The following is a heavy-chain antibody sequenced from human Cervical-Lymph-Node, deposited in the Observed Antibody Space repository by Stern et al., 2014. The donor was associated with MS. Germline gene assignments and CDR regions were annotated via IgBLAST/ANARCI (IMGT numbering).Heavy chain of an antibody. V-gene: IGHV1-2*06. J-gene: IGHJ4*02. CDR1: GYTFTGYY. CDR2: INPNSGGT. D-gene: IGHD3-3*01. CDR3: ARDGDSHDY. Sequence: QVQLVQSGAEVKKPGASVKVSCKASGYTFTGYYMHWVRQAPGQGLEWMRRINPNSGGTNYAQRCRGRVTMTGDTSTSTAYMELSRLRSDDTAVYYCARDGDSHDYWGQGTLVTVSS.